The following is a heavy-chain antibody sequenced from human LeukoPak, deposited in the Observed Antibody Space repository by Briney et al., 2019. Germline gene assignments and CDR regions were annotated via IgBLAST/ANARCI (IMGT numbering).Heavy chain of an antibody. CDR2: INPSGGST. Sequence: ASVKVSCKASGYTFTSYYMHWVRQAPGQGLEWMGIINPSGGSTSYAQKFQGRVTMTRDTSISTAYMELSRLRSDDTAVYYCARSLGGRFLEWLSPGVLGHTGYGMDVWGQGTTVTVSS. CDR1: GYTFTSYY. J-gene: IGHJ6*02. CDR3: ARSLGGRFLEWLSPGVLGHTGYGMDV. V-gene: IGHV1-46*01. D-gene: IGHD3-3*01.